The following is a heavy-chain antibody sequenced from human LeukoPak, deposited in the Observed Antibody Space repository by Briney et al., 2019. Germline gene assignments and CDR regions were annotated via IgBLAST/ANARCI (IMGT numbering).Heavy chain of an antibody. J-gene: IGHJ5*02. CDR3: ARVCSPLEYYDFWSGYRNNWFDP. Sequence: SHTLSLTYAVYDGSFSGYYWRSIRQPPVNVLHWIGEITHSASTNYNPSLKSQVTISVDTSKNQFSLKLSSVTAADTAVYYCARVCSPLEYYDFWSGYRNNWFDPWGQGTLVTVSS. CDR2: ITHSAST. CDR1: DGSFSGYY. V-gene: IGHV4-34*01. D-gene: IGHD3-3*01.